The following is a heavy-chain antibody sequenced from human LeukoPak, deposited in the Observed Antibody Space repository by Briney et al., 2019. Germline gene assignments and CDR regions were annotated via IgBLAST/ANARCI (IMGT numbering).Heavy chain of an antibody. CDR3: ARDRPDTYYYYGMDV. D-gene: IGHD3-9*01. J-gene: IGHJ6*02. CDR2: IYSGGTT. CDR1: GFTVSSSY. V-gene: IGHV3-66*01. Sequence: GGSLRLSCAASGFTVSSSYMSWVRQAPGKGLEWVSVIYSGGTTYYTDSVKGRFTISRDNSKNTLYLQMNSLRAEDTAVFYCARDRPDTYYYYGMDVWGQGTTVTVSS.